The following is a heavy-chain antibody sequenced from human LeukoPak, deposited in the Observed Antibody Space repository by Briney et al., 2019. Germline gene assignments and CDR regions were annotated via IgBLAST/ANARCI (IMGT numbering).Heavy chain of an antibody. D-gene: IGHD1-26*01. Sequence: GWSLRLSCAASGFTFSSYAMHWVRQAPGKGLEYVSAISSNGGSTYYANSVKGRFTISRDNSKNTLYLQMGSLRAEDMAVYYCAGGSGSYYDYWGQGTLVTVSS. J-gene: IGHJ4*02. V-gene: IGHV3-64*01. CDR3: AGGSGSYYDY. CDR2: ISSNGGST. CDR1: GFTFSSYA.